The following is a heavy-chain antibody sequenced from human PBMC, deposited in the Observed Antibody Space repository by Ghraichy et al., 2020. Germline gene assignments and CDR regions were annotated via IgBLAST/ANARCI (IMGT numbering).Heavy chain of an antibody. Sequence: GGSLRLSCTASTYICSKYRMRRVRRAPGKGLEWVANIKPDGSESSYVDSMEGRFTISRDNAKNSLYLQMNSLRVEDTAVYYCARSGLRDAFDIWGHGTMVTVSS. CDR3: ARSGLRDAFDI. D-gene: IGHD4-17*01. V-gene: IGHV3-7*03. CDR2: IKPDGSES. CDR1: TYICSKYR. J-gene: IGHJ3*02.